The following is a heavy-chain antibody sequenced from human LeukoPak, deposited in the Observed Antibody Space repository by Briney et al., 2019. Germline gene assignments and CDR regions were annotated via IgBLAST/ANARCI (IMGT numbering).Heavy chain of an antibody. D-gene: IGHD3-10*01. J-gene: IGHJ4*02. V-gene: IGHV1-2*02. CDR3: APGGAIDY. CDR2: INPNSGGT. Sequence: ASVTVSCKASGYTFTDYWMHWVRQAPAQGLEWMGWINPNSGGTKYAQKFQGRVTMTRDTSISTAYMELSRLRSDDTAMYYCAPGGAIDYWGQGTLVTVSS. CDR1: GYTFTDYW.